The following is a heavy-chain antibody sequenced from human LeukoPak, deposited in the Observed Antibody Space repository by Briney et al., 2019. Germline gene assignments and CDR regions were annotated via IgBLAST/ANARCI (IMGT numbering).Heavy chain of an antibody. CDR2: IYYSGST. Sequence: SETLSLTCPVSGGSISSYYWSWIRQPPGKGLEWIGYIYYSGSTNYNPSLKSRVTISVDTSKNQFSLKLSSVTAADTAVYYCARDRLKGSRHYYYYGMDVWGKGTTVTVSS. J-gene: IGHJ6*04. D-gene: IGHD3-22*01. V-gene: IGHV4-59*01. CDR3: ARDRLKGSRHYYYYGMDV. CDR1: GGSISSYY.